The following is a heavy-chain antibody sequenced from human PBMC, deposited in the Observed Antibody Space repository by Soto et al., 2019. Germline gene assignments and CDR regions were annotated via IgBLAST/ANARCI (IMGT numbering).Heavy chain of an antibody. CDR3: ARGSGIVALPGELEDVNYDY. Sequence: QVQLQQWGAGLVKPSETLSLSCAVYGQSFSGHSWAWIHQPPGKGLEWIGEINESGSTYYNPSLKSRVPISTDTSKNQFSLKLSSVSAADTAAYFCARGSGIVALPGELEDVNYDYWGQGTLVNVSS. D-gene: IGHD1-1*01. CDR2: INESGST. CDR1: GQSFSGHS. J-gene: IGHJ4*02. V-gene: IGHV4-34*01.